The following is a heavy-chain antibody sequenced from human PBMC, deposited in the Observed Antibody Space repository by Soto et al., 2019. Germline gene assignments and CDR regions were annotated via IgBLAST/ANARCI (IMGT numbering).Heavy chain of an antibody. CDR1: GGTFSSYA. CDR2: IIPIFGTA. D-gene: IGHD2-2*02. J-gene: IGHJ4*02. V-gene: IGHV1-69*13. CDR3: AREGYCSSTSCSTIYYFDY. Sequence: SVKVSCKASGGTFSSYAISWVRQAPGQGLEWMGGIIPIFGTANYAQKFQGRVTITADESTSTAYMELSSLRSEDTAVYYCAREGYCSSTSCSTIYYFDYWGQGTLVTVSS.